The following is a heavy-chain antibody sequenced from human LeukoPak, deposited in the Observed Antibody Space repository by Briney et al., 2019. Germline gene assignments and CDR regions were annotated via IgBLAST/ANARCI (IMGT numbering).Heavy chain of an antibody. D-gene: IGHD6-19*01. CDR2: IYSSGST. CDR1: GGSISSSYYY. CDR3: ARVAGYSSEFDY. V-gene: IGHV4-39*01. Sequence: SETLSLTCTVSGGSISSSYYYWGWIRQPPGKGLEWIGSIYSSGSTYYNPSLKSRVTISVDTSKNQFSLKLTSVTAADTAVYYCARVAGYSSEFDYWGQGTLVTVSS. J-gene: IGHJ4*02.